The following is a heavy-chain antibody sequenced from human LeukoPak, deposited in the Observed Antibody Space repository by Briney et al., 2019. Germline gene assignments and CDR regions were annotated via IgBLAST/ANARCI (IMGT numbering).Heavy chain of an antibody. CDR1: GGSFDNSYC. D-gene: IGHD5-24*01. CDR2: IYSSEFT. CDR3: ARGSDDNKLGNY. J-gene: IGHJ4*02. V-gene: IGHV4-39*01. Sequence: PSETLSLSCTVSGGSFDNSYCWTWVRQPPGKGPEWIATIYSSEFTYYNPSLRSRVTISGDRSKNLFSLRLSSVTAADTAVYYCARGSDDNKLGNYRGQGTLVTVSS.